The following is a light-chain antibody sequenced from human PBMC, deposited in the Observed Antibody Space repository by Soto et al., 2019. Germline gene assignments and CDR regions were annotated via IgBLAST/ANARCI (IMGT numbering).Light chain of an antibody. V-gene: IGKV2-28*01. CDR1: QSLLNSNVYNY. CDR3: MQALQTPWT. J-gene: IGKJ1*01. CDR2: LGS. Sequence: IMMPQSTLSLPVTPEEPASTSSRSSQSLLNSNVYNYLDWYLQKPGKSPQLLIYLGSNRDCGVPYRFSGSGSGTDFTLKISRVEAEDVGVYYCMQALQTPWTFGQGAKV.